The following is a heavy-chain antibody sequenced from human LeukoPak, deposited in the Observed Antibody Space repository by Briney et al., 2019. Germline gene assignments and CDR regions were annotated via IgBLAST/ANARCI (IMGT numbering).Heavy chain of an antibody. CDR1: GFTFSSYG. J-gene: IGHJ4*02. CDR3: AKGPWAAIPFD. CDR2: IWYDGSNK. V-gene: IGHV3-33*06. Sequence: GGSLRLSCAASGFTFSSYGMHWVRQAPGKGLEWVALIWYDGSNKYYADSVKGRFTISRDNSKNTLYLQMNSLRAEDTAVYYCAKGPWAAIPFDWGQGTLVTVSS. D-gene: IGHD5-18*01.